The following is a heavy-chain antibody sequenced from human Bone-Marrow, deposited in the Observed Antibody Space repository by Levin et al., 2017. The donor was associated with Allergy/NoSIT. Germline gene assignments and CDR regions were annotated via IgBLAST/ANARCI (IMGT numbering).Heavy chain of an antibody. V-gene: IGHV4-39*01. CDR2: IYYSGST. Sequence: SETLSLTCTVSGGSISSSSYYWGWIRQPPGKGLEWIGSIYYSGSTYYNPSLKSRVTISVDTSKNQFSLKLSSVTAADTAVYYCARGYGYPLYGMDVWGQGTTVTVSS. CDR3: ARGYGYPLYGMDV. J-gene: IGHJ6*02. CDR1: GGSISSSSYY. D-gene: IGHD4-17*01.